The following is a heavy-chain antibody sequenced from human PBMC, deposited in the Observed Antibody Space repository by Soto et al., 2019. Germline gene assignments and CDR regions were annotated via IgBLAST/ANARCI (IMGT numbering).Heavy chain of an antibody. J-gene: IGHJ4*02. D-gene: IGHD2-15*01. Sequence: GGSLRLSCAASGFTFSSYGMHWFRQAPGKGLEWVAVIWYDGSNKYYADSVKGRFTISRDNSKNTLYLQMNSLRAEDTAVYYCARDPGGSWIHRLDYWGQGTLVTVSS. CDR2: IWYDGSNK. V-gene: IGHV3-33*01. CDR3: ARDPGGSWIHRLDY. CDR1: GFTFSSYG.